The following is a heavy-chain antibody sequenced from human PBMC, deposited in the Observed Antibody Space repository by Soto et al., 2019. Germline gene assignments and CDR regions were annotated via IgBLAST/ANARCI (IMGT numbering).Heavy chain of an antibody. D-gene: IGHD4-17*01. V-gene: IGHV3-21*01. CDR2: ISSSSSYI. J-gene: IGHJ3*02. CDR1: GFTFSSYS. Sequence: GGSLRLSCAASGFTFSSYSMNWVRQAPGKGLEWVSSISSSSSYIYCADSVKGRFTISRDNAKNSLYLQMDSLRAEDTAVYYCARAAPRDYGDYEGGDAFDIWGQGTMVTVSS. CDR3: ARAAPRDYGDYEGGDAFDI.